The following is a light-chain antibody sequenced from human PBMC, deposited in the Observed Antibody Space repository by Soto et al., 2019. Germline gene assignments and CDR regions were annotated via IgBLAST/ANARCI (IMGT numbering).Light chain of an antibody. CDR1: QSVSNNY. J-gene: IGKJ1*01. V-gene: IGKV3-20*01. CDR2: GAS. CDR3: QQYNSWPLT. Sequence: EIVLTQSPGTLSLSPGARAPLSCRASQSVSNNYLAWYQQKPGQAPRLLIYGASNRATGIPDRFSGSGSGTDFTLTISRLEPEDFAVYYCQQYNSWPLTFGQGTKVDIK.